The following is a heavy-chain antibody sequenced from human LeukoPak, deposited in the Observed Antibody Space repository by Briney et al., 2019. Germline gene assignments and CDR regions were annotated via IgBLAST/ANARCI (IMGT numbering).Heavy chain of an antibody. CDR3: AKTEKSVPYYFDY. CDR2: ISGSGGST. CDR1: GFTFSSYA. V-gene: IGHV3-23*01. Sequence: QSGGSLRLSCAASGFTFSSYAMSWVRQAPGKGLEWVSAISGSGGSTYYADSVKGRFTISRDNSKNTLYLQMNSLRAEDTAVYYCAKTEKSVPYYFDYWGQGTLVTVSS. J-gene: IGHJ4*02.